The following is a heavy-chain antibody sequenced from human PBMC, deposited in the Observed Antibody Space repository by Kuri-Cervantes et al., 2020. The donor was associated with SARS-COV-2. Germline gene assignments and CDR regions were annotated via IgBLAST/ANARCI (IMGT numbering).Heavy chain of an antibody. CDR3: ARDRVVEAFDI. J-gene: IGHJ3*02. Sequence: GGSLRLSCAASGFTSSSYAMRWVRQAPGKGLEWVAVISYDGSNKYYADSVKGRFTISRDNSKNTLYLQMNSLRAEDTAVYYCARDRVVEAFDIWGQGTMVTVSS. V-gene: IGHV3-30-3*01. CDR1: GFTSSSYA. D-gene: IGHD2-15*01. CDR2: ISYDGSNK.